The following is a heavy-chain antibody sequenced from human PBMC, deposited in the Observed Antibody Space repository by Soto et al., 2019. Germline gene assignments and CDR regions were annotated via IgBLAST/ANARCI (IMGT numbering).Heavy chain of an antibody. CDR3: PRRVYDILTGDDKWFDP. D-gene: IGHD3-9*01. J-gene: IGHJ5*02. CDR1: GYSFTSYW. V-gene: IGHV5-51*01. CDR2: IYPGDSDT. Sequence: PGESLKISCKGSGYSFTSYWIGWVRQMPGKGLEWMGIIYPGDSDTRYSPSFQGQVTISADKSISTAYLQWSSLKASDTAMYYCPRRVYDILTGDDKWFDPWGQGPLVTVSA.